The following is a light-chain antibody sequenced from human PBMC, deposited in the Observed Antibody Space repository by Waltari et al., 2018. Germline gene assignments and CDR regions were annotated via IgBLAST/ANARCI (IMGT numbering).Light chain of an antibody. CDR3: ASWDDSLSGGI. Sequence: QSVLTQPPSASGPPGQRVTISCSGSSSNIGSNFVYWYQQFPGTAPKLLIFRNNQRPSGGPDRFSGSKSGSSASLAISGLRSDDDAHYYCASWDDSLSGGIFGGGTEVTVL. V-gene: IGLV1-47*01. CDR1: SSNIGSNF. CDR2: RNN. J-gene: IGLJ2*01.